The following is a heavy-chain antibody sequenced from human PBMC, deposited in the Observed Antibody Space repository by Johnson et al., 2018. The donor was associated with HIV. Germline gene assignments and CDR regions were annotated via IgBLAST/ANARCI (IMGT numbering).Heavy chain of an antibody. J-gene: IGHJ3*02. CDR1: GFTFSDYY. CDR2: ISSSGSTI. Sequence: QVQLVESGGGVVRPGGSLRLSCAASGFTFSDYYMSWIRQAPGKGLEWVSYISSSGSTIYYADSVKGRFTISRDNAKNSLYLQMNSLRAEDTAVYYCARDDYYDTSNHRDIWGQGTMVTVSS. CDR3: ARDDYYDTSNHRDI. V-gene: IGHV3-11*04. D-gene: IGHD3-22*01.